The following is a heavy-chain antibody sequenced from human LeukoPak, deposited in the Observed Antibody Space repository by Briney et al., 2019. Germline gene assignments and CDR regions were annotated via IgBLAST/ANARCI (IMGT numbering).Heavy chain of an antibody. D-gene: IGHD3-22*01. CDR2: INSDGSST. V-gene: IGHV3-74*01. CDR3: ARGRLIVVAGLNH. J-gene: IGHJ5*02. CDR1: GFTFSSYW. Sequence: QPGGSLRLSCAASGFTFSSYWMHWVRQAPGKGLVWVSRINSDGSSTSYADSVKGRFTISRDNAKNTLYLQMNSLRAEDTAVYYCARGRLIVVAGLNHWGQGTLVTVSS.